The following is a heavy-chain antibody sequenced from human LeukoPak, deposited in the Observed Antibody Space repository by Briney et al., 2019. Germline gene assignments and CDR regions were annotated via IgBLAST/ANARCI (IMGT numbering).Heavy chain of an antibody. J-gene: IGHJ4*02. CDR1: GGTFSSYA. Sequence: AASVKVSCKASGGTFSSYAISWVRQAPGQGLEWMGRIIPILGIANYAQKFQGRVTITADKSTSTAYMELSSLRSEDTAVYYCARVAMDYGDYPAHPLGGPPDYRGQGTLVTVSS. CDR3: ARVAMDYGDYPAHPLGGPPDY. V-gene: IGHV1-69*04. D-gene: IGHD4-17*01. CDR2: IIPILGIA.